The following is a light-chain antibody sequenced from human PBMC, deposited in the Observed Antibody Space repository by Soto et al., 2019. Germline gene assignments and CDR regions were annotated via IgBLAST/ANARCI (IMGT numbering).Light chain of an antibody. V-gene: IGLV4-69*01. CDR2: VNSDGSH. CDR1: SGHSSYA. J-gene: IGLJ2*01. CDR3: QTWGTGIRVV. Sequence: QLVLTQSPSASASLGASVKLTCTLSSGHSSYAIAWHQQQPEKGPRYLMRVNSDGSHRKGDGIPDRFSGSSSGAERYLTISSLQSEDEADFYCQTWGTGIRVVFGGGTKLTVL.